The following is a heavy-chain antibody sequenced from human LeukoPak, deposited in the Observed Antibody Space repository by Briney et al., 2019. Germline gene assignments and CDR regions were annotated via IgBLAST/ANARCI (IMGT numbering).Heavy chain of an antibody. D-gene: IGHD1-1*01. J-gene: IGHJ5*02. CDR3: AHWNDGWFDP. Sequence: GGSLRLSCAASGFTFSNNAMSWVRQAPGKGLEWVSATSTSGGSAYYADSVKGRFTISRDNSKNTLYLQMNSLRSEDTAVYYCAHWNDGWFDPWGQGTLVTVSS. CDR2: TSTSGGSA. V-gene: IGHV3-23*01. CDR1: GFTFSNNA.